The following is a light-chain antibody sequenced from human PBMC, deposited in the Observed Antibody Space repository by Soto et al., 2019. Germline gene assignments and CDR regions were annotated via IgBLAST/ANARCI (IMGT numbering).Light chain of an antibody. V-gene: IGKV1-39*01. J-gene: IGKJ4*01. Sequence: DIQMTQSPSSLSASVVDRVTITCRASQSISSYLNWYQQKPGKAPKLLIYAASSLQSGVPSRFSGSGSGTDFTLTISSLRPEDFATYYCQQSYSTPLTFGGGTKVDIK. CDR3: QQSYSTPLT. CDR1: QSISSY. CDR2: AAS.